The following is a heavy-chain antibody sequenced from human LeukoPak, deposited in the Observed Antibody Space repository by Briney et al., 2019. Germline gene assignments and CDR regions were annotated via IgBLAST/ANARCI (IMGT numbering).Heavy chain of an antibody. V-gene: IGHV3-23*01. CDR2: IGVSGGST. J-gene: IGHJ4*02. Sequence: QPGGSLRLSCAASGLTFSEYAMSWVRQVPGMGLEWVSTIGVSGGSTNYADSVRGRFTISRDNSKNTLYLQMNSLRAEDTAVYYCAKGWQWLSSFWGQGTLVTVSS. CDR1: GLTFSEYA. CDR3: AKGWQWLSSF. D-gene: IGHD6-19*01.